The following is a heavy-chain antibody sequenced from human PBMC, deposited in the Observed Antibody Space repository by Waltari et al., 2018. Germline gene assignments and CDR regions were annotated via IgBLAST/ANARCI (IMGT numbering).Heavy chain of an antibody. D-gene: IGHD3-22*01. CDR2: INAGNGNT. V-gene: IGHV1-3*01. J-gene: IGHJ3*02. CDR1: GYTFTSYA. CDR3: ARPTQYDSDVFDAFDI. Sequence: QVQLVQSGAEVKKPGASVKVSCKASGYTFTSYALHWVRQAPGQRLEWMGWINAGNGNTKYSQKFQGRVTITRDTSASTAYMELSSLRSEDTAVYYCARPTQYDSDVFDAFDIWGQGTMVTVSS.